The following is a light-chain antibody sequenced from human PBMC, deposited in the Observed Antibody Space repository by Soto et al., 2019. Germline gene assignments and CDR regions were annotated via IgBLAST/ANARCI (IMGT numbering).Light chain of an antibody. J-gene: IGLJ1*01. CDR3: SSYXITSRV. CDR2: DVS. V-gene: IGLV2-14*01. Sequence: QSVLTQPASVSGSPGQSITISCTGTSSDVGAYNYVSWYQQHPGKAPRLMIYDVSTRPSGVSDRFSGSKSGNTASLTISGLQAEDAADYYCSSYXITSRVFGTGTKVTVL. CDR1: SSDVGAYNY.